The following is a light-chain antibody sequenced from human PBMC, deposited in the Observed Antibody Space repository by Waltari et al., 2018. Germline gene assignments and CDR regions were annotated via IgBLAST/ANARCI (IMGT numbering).Light chain of an antibody. CDR3: SSYTSSSTWV. V-gene: IGLV2-14*04. Sequence: YQRHPGQAPRLLIYDVSKRPSWGYNRFSVAKAGNTASLTISGLQAEDEADYYCSSYTSSSTWVFGGGTKLTV. CDR2: DVS. J-gene: IGLJ3*02.